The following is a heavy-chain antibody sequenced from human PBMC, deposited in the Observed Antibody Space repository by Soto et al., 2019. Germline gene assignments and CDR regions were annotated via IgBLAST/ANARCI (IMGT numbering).Heavy chain of an antibody. CDR2: LGAADDP. CDR1: GFTLSAYD. CDR3: ARAYSGRLPRRADYYYAMDV. V-gene: IGHV3-13*05. J-gene: IGHJ6*02. D-gene: IGHD2-15*01. Sequence: EVQVVESGGGVVEPGWSLRLSCAASGFTLSAYDMHWVRQAEGKGLEWVSALGAADDPYYLVSVKGRFTISRENAKNSLYLQMNNLRAGDTAVYYCARAYSGRLPRRADYYYAMDVWGQGTTVTVSS.